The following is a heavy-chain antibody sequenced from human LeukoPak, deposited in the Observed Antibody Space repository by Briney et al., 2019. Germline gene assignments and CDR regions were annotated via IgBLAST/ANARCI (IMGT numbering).Heavy chain of an antibody. CDR1: GFIFSNYA. V-gene: IGHV3-23*01. CDR3: AKASWVSHADAVL. Sequence: GGSLRLSCAASGFIFSNYAMSWVRQAPAGGLEWVSSLRGDGETFYAESVKGRFTLSRDESRNTVYLQLNNLRVEDTALYYCAKASWVSHADAVLWGQGTRVTVSS. CDR2: LRGDGET. D-gene: IGHD3-16*01. J-gene: IGHJ4*02.